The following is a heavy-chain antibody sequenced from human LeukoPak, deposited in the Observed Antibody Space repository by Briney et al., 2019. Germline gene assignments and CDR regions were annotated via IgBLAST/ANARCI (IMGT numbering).Heavy chain of an antibody. V-gene: IGHV4-39*01. CDR3: ARRRGSGWNPIDY. CDR2: IYYSGST. D-gene: IGHD6-19*01. CDR1: GGSISSSSYC. J-gene: IGHJ4*02. Sequence: PSETLSLTCTVSGGSISSSSYCWGWIRQPPGKGLEWIGSIYYSGSTYYNPSLKSRVTISVDTYKNQFSLKLSSVTAADTAVYYCARRRGSGWNPIDYWGQGTLVTVSS.